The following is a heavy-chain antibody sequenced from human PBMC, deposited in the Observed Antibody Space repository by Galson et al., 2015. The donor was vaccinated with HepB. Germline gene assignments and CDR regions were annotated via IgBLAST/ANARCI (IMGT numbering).Heavy chain of an antibody. CDR2: ISSSSSYI. D-gene: IGHD6-6*01. Sequence: SLRLSCAASGFTFSSYGMNWVRQAPGKGLEWVSSISSSSSYIYYADSVKGRFTISRDNAKNSLYLQMNSLRAEDTAVYYCARFEYSSSPFDYWGQGTLVTVSS. V-gene: IGHV3-21*01. CDR3: ARFEYSSSPFDY. CDR1: GFTFSSYG. J-gene: IGHJ4*02.